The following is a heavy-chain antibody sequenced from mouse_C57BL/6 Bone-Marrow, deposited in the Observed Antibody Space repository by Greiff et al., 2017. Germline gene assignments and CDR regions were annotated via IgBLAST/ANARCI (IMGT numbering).Heavy chain of an antibody. CDR1: GYTFTDYY. CDR3: ARSMGGYYYAMDY. Sequence: VQLQQSGPELVKPGASVKISCKASGYTFTDYYMNWVKQSHGKSLEWIGDINPNNGGTSYNQKFKGKATLTVDKSSSTAYMELRRLTSEDSAVYYCARSMGGYYYAMDYWGQGTSVTVSS. CDR2: INPNNGGT. J-gene: IGHJ4*01. D-gene: IGHD2-2*01. V-gene: IGHV1-26*01.